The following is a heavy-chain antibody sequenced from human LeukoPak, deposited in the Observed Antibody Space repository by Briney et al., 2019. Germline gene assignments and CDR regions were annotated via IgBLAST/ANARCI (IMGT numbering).Heavy chain of an antibody. CDR3: ARGGRWLPYYFDY. V-gene: IGHV4-34*01. CDR2: INHSGST. Sequence: PSETLSLTCAVYGGSFSGYYWSWIRQPPGKGLEWIGEINHSGSTNYNPSLKSRVTISVDTSKNQFSLKLSSVTAADTAVYYCARGGRWLPYYFDYWGRGTLVTVSS. CDR1: GGSFSGYY. J-gene: IGHJ4*02. D-gene: IGHD5-24*01.